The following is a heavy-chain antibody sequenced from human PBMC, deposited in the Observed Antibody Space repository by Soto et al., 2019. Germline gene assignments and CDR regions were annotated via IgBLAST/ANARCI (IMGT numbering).Heavy chain of an antibody. Sequence: SETPSLTCAVYGGSFSAYYWTWVRQSPGKGLEWIGEIHHSGGPKYNPSLKSRVTISADTSKNQFSLELSSVTAADTAVYYCASYGSGSYYNGYYFDYWGQGTLVTVSS. CDR2: IHHSGGP. J-gene: IGHJ4*02. CDR3: ASYGSGSYYNGYYFDY. V-gene: IGHV4-34*01. D-gene: IGHD3-10*01. CDR1: GGSFSAYY.